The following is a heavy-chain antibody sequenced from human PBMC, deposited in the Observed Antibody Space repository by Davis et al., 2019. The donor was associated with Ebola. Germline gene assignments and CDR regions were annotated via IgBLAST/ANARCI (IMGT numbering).Heavy chain of an antibody. CDR3: ARRYYDSSGWPFDS. D-gene: IGHD3-22*01. V-gene: IGHV3-21*01. Sequence: GGSLRLSCAASGFTFSDYSMNWVRQAPGKGLEWVSVISSRSTSIGYADSVKGRFTISRDNAKKSLYLQMNSLRAEDTAVYYCARRYYDSSGWPFDSWGQGTLVTVSS. CDR2: ISSRSTSI. CDR1: GFTFSDYS. J-gene: IGHJ4*02.